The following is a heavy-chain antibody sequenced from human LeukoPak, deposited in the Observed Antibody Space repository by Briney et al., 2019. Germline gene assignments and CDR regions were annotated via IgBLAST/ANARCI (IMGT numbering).Heavy chain of an antibody. CDR2: IYTSGST. J-gene: IGHJ4*02. CDR1: GGSISSGSYY. V-gene: IGHV4-61*02. CDR3: ALLPDY. Sequence: SETLSLTCTVSGGSISSGSYYWSWIRQPAGKGLEWIGRIYTSGSTNYNPSLKSRVTISADTSKNQFSLKLSSVTAADTAVYYCALLPDYWGQGTLVTVSS. D-gene: IGHD3-22*01.